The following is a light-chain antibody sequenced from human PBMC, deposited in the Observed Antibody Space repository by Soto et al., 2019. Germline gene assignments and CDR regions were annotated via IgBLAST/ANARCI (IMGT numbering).Light chain of an antibody. J-gene: IGKJ1*01. CDR1: ENVRTF. CDR2: GAS. V-gene: IGKV3-11*01. Sequence: DIVLTQSPDTLSLSPGNRATLSCRASENVRTFVDWYQQKPGQAPRLLIYGASNKATGIPARFSGSGSGTDFTLTISDLEPEDFAVYYCQQHSHWPPWTFGQGTKVDIK. CDR3: QQHSHWPPWT.